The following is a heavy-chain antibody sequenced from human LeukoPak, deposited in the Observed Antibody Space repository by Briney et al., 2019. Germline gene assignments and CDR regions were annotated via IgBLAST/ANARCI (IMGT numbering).Heavy chain of an antibody. CDR2: INGDGSDT. CDR3: ARTFTGAWSDY. Sequence: GGSLRLSCAASGFTFSSYWMHWVRQGPGKGLVWVSRINGDGSDTSYADSVKGRFTISRDNAKNTLYLQMNSLRAEDTAVYYCARTFTGAWSDYWGQGTLVTVPS. D-gene: IGHD1-14*01. CDR1: GFTFSSYW. J-gene: IGHJ4*02. V-gene: IGHV3-74*01.